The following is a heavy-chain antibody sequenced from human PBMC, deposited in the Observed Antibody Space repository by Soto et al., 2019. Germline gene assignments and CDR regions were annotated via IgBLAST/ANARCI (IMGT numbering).Heavy chain of an antibody. D-gene: IGHD3-9*01. CDR3: AKDLRRYFDWGYFDY. J-gene: IGHJ4*02. CDR1: GFTFDDYA. Sequence: GGSLRLSCAASGFTFDDYAMHWVRQAPGKGLEWVSGISWNSGSIGYADSVKGRFTISRDNAKNSLYLQMNSLRAEDTALYYCAKDLRRYFDWGYFDYWGQGTLVTVSS. V-gene: IGHV3-9*01. CDR2: ISWNSGSI.